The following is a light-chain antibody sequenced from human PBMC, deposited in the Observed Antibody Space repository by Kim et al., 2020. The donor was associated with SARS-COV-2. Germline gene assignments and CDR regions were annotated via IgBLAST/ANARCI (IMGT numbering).Light chain of an antibody. J-gene: IGLJ1*01. Sequence: SYELTQPPSVSVSPGQPASITCSGDKLGDKYVCWYQQKPGQSPVLVIYQDTKRPSGIPGRFSGSKSGNTATLTIGGTQAMDKADYYCQAWDSGITYVFGT. CDR2: QDT. V-gene: IGLV3-1*01. CDR3: QAWDSGITYV. CDR1: KLGDKY.